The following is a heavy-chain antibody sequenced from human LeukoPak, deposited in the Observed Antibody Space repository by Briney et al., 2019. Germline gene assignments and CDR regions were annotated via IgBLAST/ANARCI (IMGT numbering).Heavy chain of an antibody. Sequence: SETLSLTCAVYGGSFSGYYWSWIRQPPGKGLEWIGEINHSGSTNYNPSLKSRVTISVDTSKNQFSLKLSSVTAADTAVYYCARGPPLTLGIGAFDIWGQGTMVTVSS. CDR3: ARGPPLTLGIGAFDI. CDR1: GGSFSGYY. J-gene: IGHJ3*02. V-gene: IGHV4-34*01. CDR2: INHSGST. D-gene: IGHD4-23*01.